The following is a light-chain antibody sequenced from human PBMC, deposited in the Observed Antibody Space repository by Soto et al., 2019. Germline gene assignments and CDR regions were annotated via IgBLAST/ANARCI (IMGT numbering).Light chain of an antibody. J-gene: IGLJ3*02. CDR2: GST. Sequence: QSVLTQPPSVSGAPGQRVTMSCTGSNSNIGAGYDVHWYQQFPGTAPRLVIYGSTNRPSGVPDRFSGSQSGTSASLAITGLRAEDEAEYYCQSYDSSLSGLWVFGGGTQLTVL. V-gene: IGLV1-40*01. CDR1: NSNIGAGYD. CDR3: QSYDSSLSGLWV.